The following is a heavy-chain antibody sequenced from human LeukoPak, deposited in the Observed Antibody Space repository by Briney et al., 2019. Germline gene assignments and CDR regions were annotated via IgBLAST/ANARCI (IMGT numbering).Heavy chain of an antibody. CDR1: GFTFSSYA. CDR2: FDPEDGET. J-gene: IGHJ4*02. D-gene: IGHD1-26*01. CDR3: ATETWELLDY. Sequence: GGSLRLSCAASGFTFSSYAMSWVRQAPGKGLEWMGGFDPEDGETIYAQKFQGRVTMTEDTSTDTAYMELSSLRSEDTAVYYCATETWELLDYWGQGTLVTVSS. V-gene: IGHV1-24*01.